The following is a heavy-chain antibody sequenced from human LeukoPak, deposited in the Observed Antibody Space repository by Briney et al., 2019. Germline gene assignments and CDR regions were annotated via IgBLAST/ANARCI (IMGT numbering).Heavy chain of an antibody. CDR2: ISAYNGNT. CDR3: ARDSRDYVSGHY. V-gene: IGHV1-18*01. J-gene: IGHJ4*02. D-gene: IGHD3-16*01. Sequence: ASVKVSCKASGYTFTSYGISWVRQAPGRGLEWMGWISAYNGNTNYAQKLQGRVTMTTDTSTSTAYMELRSLRSDDTAVYYCARDSRDYVSGHYWGQGTLVTVSS. CDR1: GYTFTSYG.